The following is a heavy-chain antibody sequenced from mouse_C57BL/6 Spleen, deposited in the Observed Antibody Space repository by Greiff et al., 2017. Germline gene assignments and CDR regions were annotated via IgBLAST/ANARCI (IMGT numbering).Heavy chain of an antibody. D-gene: IGHD1-1*01. CDR2: INPSNGGT. Sequence: QVQLQQPGTELVKPGASVKLSCKASGYTFTSYWMHWVKQRPGQGLEWIGNINPSNGGTNYNEKFKSKATLTVDKSSSTAYMQLSSLTSEDSAVYYCASHTRYYGSSYVYFDVWGTGTTVTVSS. CDR1: GYTFTSYW. CDR3: ASHTRYYGSSYVYFDV. V-gene: IGHV1-53*01. J-gene: IGHJ1*03.